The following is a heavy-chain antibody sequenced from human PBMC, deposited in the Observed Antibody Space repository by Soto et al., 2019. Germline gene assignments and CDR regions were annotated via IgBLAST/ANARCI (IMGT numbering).Heavy chain of an antibody. CDR2: IKIKTDGGTT. CDR3: TTQDVGAYDY. D-gene: IGHD1-26*01. CDR1: GFTFSNAW. Sequence: GGSLRLSCAASGFTFSNAWMNWVRQAPGKGLEWVGRIKIKTDGGTTDYAAPVKGRFTISRDDSKNTLYLQMNSLKTEDTAVYYCTTQDVGAYDYWGQGTLVTVSS. V-gene: IGHV3-15*07. J-gene: IGHJ4*02.